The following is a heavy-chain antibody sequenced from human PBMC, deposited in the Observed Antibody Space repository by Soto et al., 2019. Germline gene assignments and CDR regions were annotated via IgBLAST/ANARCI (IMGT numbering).Heavy chain of an antibody. CDR2: MHPILCTQ. V-gene: IGHV1-69*06. CDR1: GGTLSNYA. J-gene: IGHJ6*02. CDR3: ARYQRMAEAHRDYYFYGLDV. Sequence: QGQLVQYGAEVKKPGSSVKVSCKASGGTLSNYATNWVRQAPGQGLEWMGGMHPILCTQRIAQKFQGRVTIPADKATSTVYMERSSLRSDDTAVYYCARYQRMAEAHRDYYFYGLDVWGQGTTVTVSS. D-gene: IGHD6-19*01.